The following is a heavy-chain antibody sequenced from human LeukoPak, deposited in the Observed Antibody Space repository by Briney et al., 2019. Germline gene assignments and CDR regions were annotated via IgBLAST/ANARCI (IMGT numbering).Heavy chain of an antibody. CDR1: GFIFSDYW. J-gene: IGHJ5*02. D-gene: IGHD4-11*01. CDR3: ARYRTLQSFLP. V-gene: IGHV3-7*01. CDR2: IKQDGSAK. Sequence: PGGSLRLSCAASGFIFSDYWMSWVRQAPGKGLEWVANIKQDGSAKYYVDSVKGRFTISRDNAKNSLYLQMNSLRAEDTAMYYCARYRTLQSFLPWGQGTLVTVSS.